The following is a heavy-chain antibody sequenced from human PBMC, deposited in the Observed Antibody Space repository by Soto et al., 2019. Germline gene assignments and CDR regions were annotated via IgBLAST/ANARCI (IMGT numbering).Heavy chain of an antibody. Sequence: ASVKVSCKASGYTFTSYGISWVRQAPGQGLEWMGWISAYNGNTNYAQKLQGRVTMTTDTSTSTAYMELRSLRSDDTAVYYCARDQWATVTTKWFDPWGQGTLVTVSS. CDR1: GYTFTSYG. V-gene: IGHV1-18*01. D-gene: IGHD4-17*01. J-gene: IGHJ5*02. CDR3: ARDQWATVTTKWFDP. CDR2: ISAYNGNT.